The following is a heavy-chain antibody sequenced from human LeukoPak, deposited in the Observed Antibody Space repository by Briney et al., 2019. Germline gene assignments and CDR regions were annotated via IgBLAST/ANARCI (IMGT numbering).Heavy chain of an antibody. Sequence: ASVKVSCKASGYTFTNYAMHWVRQAPGQRLEWMGWINAGNGNTEYSQKFQGRVTITRDTSASTAYMELSSLRSEDTAVYYCARGGVSGSYSDAFDIWGQGTMVTVSS. J-gene: IGHJ3*02. CDR2: INAGNGNT. CDR3: ARGGVSGSYSDAFDI. D-gene: IGHD1-26*01. V-gene: IGHV1-3*01. CDR1: GYTFTNYA.